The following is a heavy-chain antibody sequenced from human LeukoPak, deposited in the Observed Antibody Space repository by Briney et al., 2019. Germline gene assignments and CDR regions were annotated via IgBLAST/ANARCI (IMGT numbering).Heavy chain of an antibody. CDR3: TRDGRGSNFDY. CDR2: IRSKAYGETT. Sequence: GGSLRLSCTVSGFPFGDYHMTWFRQAPGKGLEWVGGIRSKAYGETTQYAASVKGRFSISSDDSKSIAYLQMNSLRTEDTAVYYCTRDGRGSNFDYWGQGTLVTVSS. D-gene: IGHD2-15*01. V-gene: IGHV3-49*03. CDR1: GFPFGDYH. J-gene: IGHJ4*02.